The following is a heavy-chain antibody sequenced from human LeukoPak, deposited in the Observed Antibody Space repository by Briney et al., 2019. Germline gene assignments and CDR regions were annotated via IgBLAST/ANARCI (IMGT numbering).Heavy chain of an antibody. Sequence: GGSLRLSCAASGFTFSTYSMTWVRQAPGKGLEWISHISAASWGIKYADSVKGRFTTSRDNAKNSVFLQMSSLRPEDTAVYYCAKDGVAAAEGHYMDVWGKGTTVTISS. J-gene: IGHJ6*03. V-gene: IGHV3-48*01. CDR2: ISAASWGI. CDR3: AKDGVAAAEGHYMDV. CDR1: GFTFSTYS. D-gene: IGHD6-13*01.